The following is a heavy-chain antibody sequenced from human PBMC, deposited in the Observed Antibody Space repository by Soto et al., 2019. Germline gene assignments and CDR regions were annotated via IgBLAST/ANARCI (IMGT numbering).Heavy chain of an antibody. V-gene: IGHV4-31*03. CDR3: ARDSVLLWFGELYDYYYGMDV. CDR2: IYYSGST. Sequence: QVQLQESGPGLVKPSQTLSLTCTVSGGSISSGGYYWSWIRQHPGKGLEWIGYIYYSGSTYYNPSLKSRVTISVDTSKNQFSLKLSSVTAADTAVYYCARDSVLLWFGELYDYYYGMDVWGQGTTVTVSS. J-gene: IGHJ6*02. D-gene: IGHD3-10*01. CDR1: GGSISSGGYY.